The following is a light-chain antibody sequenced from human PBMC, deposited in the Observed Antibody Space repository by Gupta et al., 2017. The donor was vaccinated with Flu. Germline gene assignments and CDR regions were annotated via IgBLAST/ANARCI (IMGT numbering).Light chain of an antibody. CDR2: GVN. CDR1: ISDIGNYDY. J-gene: IGLJ2*01. V-gene: IGLV2-11*01. CDR3: FSDAGTGNFV. Sequence: DTISCTGSISDIGNYDYDSWYQQHAGKAPKLVIYGVNERPAGVPERFSGSKSDETASLTISGRQAEEEAYYYSFSDAGTGNFVFGGGTKLTVL.